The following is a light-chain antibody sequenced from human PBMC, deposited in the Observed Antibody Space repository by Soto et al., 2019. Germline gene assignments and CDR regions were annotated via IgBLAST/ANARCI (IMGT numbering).Light chain of an antibody. CDR3: GTWDSSLSAVV. Sequence: QTVLTQPPSASGTPGQSVTVSCSGSSSNIGSNTVTWYQQLPGTAPKLLIYDNNKRPSGIPDRFSGSKSGTSATLGITGLQTGDEADYYCGTWDSSLSAVVFGGGTKLTVL. CDR1: SSNIGSNT. J-gene: IGLJ2*01. CDR2: DNN. V-gene: IGLV1-51*01.